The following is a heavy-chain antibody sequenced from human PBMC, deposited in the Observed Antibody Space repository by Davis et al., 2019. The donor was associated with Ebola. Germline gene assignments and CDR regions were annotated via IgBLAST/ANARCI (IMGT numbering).Heavy chain of an antibody. D-gene: IGHD3-22*01. CDR1: GFTFSTYS. CDR3: ARSPLYYYDSSGYFWY. V-gene: IGHV3-21*01. J-gene: IGHJ4*02. Sequence: GESLKISCAASGFTFSTYSMSWVRQAPGKGLEWVSSISSDSDYIYYADSAKGRFTISRDNAKNSLYLQMNSLRAEDTAVYYCARSPLYYYDSSGYFWYWGQGTLVTVSS. CDR2: ISSDSDYI.